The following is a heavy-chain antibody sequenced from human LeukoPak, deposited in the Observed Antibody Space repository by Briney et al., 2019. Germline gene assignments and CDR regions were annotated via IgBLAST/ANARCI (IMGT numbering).Heavy chain of an antibody. J-gene: IGHJ4*02. Sequence: SETLSLTCAVYGGSFSGYYWSWIRQPPGKGLEWIGEINHSGSINNNPSLKSRVTISVDTSKNQFSLKLSSVTAADTAVYYCARGGIAAAGTSWGQGTLVTVSS. CDR1: GGSFSGYY. V-gene: IGHV4-34*01. CDR2: INHSGSI. CDR3: ARGGIAAAGTS. D-gene: IGHD6-13*01.